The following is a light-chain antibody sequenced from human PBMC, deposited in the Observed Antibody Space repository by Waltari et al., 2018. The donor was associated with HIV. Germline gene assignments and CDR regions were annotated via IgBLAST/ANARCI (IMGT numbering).Light chain of an antibody. CDR2: RNN. J-gene: IGLJ2*01. V-gene: IGLV1-47*01. Sequence: QSVLTQPPSASGTPGQRVTISCSGSSSNIGSNYVYWYQQLPGPAPKLLLYRNNQRPSGVPYRVSGSKSGTSASLAISGLRSEDEADYYCAAWGNSLSLLFGGGTKLTVL. CDR1: SSNIGSNY. CDR3: AAWGNSLSLL.